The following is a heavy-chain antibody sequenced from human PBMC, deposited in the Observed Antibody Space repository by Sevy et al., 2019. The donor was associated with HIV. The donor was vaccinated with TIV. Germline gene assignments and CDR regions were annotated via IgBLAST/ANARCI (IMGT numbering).Heavy chain of an antibody. Sequence: GGSLRLSCAASGFTFSSYWMSWVRQAPGKGLEWVANIKQDGSEKYYVDSVKGRFTISRDNAKNSLYLQMNSLRAEDTAVYYCARDHIIVLMVYAPPEYDYYGMDVWGQGTTVTVSS. J-gene: IGHJ6*02. CDR3: ARDHIIVLMVYAPPEYDYYGMDV. V-gene: IGHV3-7*01. CDR1: GFTFSSYW. D-gene: IGHD2-8*01. CDR2: IKQDGSEK.